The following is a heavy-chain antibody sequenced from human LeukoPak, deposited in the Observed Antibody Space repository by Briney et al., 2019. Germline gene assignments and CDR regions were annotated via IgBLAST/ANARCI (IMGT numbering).Heavy chain of an antibody. J-gene: IGHJ3*02. CDR2: INPSGGST. Sequence: ASVEVSCKASGYTFTSYYMHWVRQAPGQGLEWMGIINPSGGSTSYAQKFQGRVTMTRDTSTSTVYMELSSLRSEDTAVYYCASGYCSGGSCYSIAFDIWGQGTMVTVSS. CDR3: ASGYCSGGSCYSIAFDI. D-gene: IGHD2-15*01. V-gene: IGHV1-46*01. CDR1: GYTFTSYY.